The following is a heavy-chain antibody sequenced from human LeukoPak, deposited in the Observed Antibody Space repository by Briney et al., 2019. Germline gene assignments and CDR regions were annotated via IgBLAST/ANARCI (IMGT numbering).Heavy chain of an antibody. D-gene: IGHD2-15*01. CDR1: GGSISSSSYY. CDR2: IYTSGST. V-gene: IGHV4-61*02. CDR3: ARGLGDYVDY. Sequence: SETLSLTCTVSGGSISSSSYYWSWIRQPAGKGLEWIGRIYTSGSTNYNPSLKSRVTMSVDTSKNQFSLKLSSVTAADTAVYYCARGLGDYVDYWGQGTLVTVSS. J-gene: IGHJ4*02.